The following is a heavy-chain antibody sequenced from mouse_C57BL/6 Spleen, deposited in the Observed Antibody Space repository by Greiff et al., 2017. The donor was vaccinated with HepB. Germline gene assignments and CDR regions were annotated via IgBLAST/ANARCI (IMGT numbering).Heavy chain of an antibody. J-gene: IGHJ3*01. D-gene: IGHD1-1*01. V-gene: IGHV1-55*01. CDR1: GYTFTSYW. CDR3: ARGHYYGSSPFAY. CDR2: IYPGSGST. Sequence: QLQQPGAELVKPGASVKMSCKASGYTFTSYWITWVKQRPGQGLEWIGDIYPGSGSTNYNEKFKSKATLTVDTSSSTAYMQLSSLTSEDSAVYYCARGHYYGSSPFAYWGQGTLVTVSA.